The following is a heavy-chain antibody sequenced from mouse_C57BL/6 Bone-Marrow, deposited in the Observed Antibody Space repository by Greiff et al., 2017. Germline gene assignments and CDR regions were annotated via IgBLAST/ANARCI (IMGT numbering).Heavy chain of an antibody. CDR1: GYTFTSYW. J-gene: IGHJ2*01. D-gene: IGHD1-1*01. CDR2: IHPNSGST. Sequence: QVHVKQPGAELVKPGASVKLSCKASGYTFTSYWMHWVKQRPGQGLEWIGMIHPNSGSTNYNEKFKSKATLTVDKSSSTAYMQLSSLTSEDSAVYYCARWPGYYGRGRYWGQGTTLTVSS. CDR3: ARWPGYYGRGRY. V-gene: IGHV1-64*01.